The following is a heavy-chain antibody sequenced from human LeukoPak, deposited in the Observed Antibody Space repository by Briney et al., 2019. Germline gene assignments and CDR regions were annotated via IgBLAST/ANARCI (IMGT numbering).Heavy chain of an antibody. Sequence: GGSLRLSCAASGFTFDDYGMSWVRQAPGKGLEWVSGINWNGGSTGYADSVKGRFTISRDNAKNSLYLQMNSLRAEDTALYYCARNYYDSSGYNLPFDYWGQGTLVTVSS. CDR3: ARNYYDSSGYNLPFDY. CDR1: GFTFDDYG. D-gene: IGHD3-22*01. V-gene: IGHV3-20*04. J-gene: IGHJ4*02. CDR2: INWNGGST.